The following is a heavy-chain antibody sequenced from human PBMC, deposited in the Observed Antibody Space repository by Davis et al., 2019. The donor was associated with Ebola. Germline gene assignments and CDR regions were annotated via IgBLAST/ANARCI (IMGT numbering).Heavy chain of an antibody. J-gene: IGHJ6*03. D-gene: IGHD2-2*01. Sequence: GESLKISCKNSGYGFTNYWIGWVRQMPGRGLEWMGIIYPYDSDTRYSPSFQGHVTISADKSISTAYLQWSSLKASDTAMYYCARTLVVVPAAMGNYYYYYMDVWGQGTTVTVSS. CDR1: GYGFTNYW. CDR3: ARTLVVVPAAMGNYYYYYMDV. V-gene: IGHV5-51*01. CDR2: IYPYDSDT.